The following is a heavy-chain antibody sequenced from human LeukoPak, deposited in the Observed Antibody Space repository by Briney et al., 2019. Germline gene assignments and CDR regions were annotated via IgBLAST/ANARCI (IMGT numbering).Heavy chain of an antibody. CDR2: MNPNSGNT. V-gene: IGHV1-8*03. CDR1: GYTFTSYD. Sequence: ASVKVSCKASGYTFTSYDINWVRQATGQGLEWMGWMNPNSGNTGYAQKFQGRVTITRNTSISTAYMELSSLRSEDTAVYYCARSGGGGGYSYGYESYFDYWGQGTLVTVSS. J-gene: IGHJ4*02. CDR3: ARSGGGGGYSYGYESYFDY. D-gene: IGHD5-18*01.